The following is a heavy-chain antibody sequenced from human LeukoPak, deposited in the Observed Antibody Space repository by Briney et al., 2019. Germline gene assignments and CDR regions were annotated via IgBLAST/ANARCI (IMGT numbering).Heavy chain of an antibody. D-gene: IGHD3-3*01. CDR2: IYHSGST. CDR1: GYSISSGYY. J-gene: IGHJ4*02. V-gene: IGHV4-38-2*02. Sequence: SETLCLTCTVSGYSISSGYYWGWIRQPPGKGLEWIGSIYHSGSTYYNPSLKSRVTISVDTSKNQFSLKLSSVTAADTAVYYCARERLRITIFGVVTPTFDYWGQGTLVTVSS. CDR3: ARERLRITIFGVVTPTFDY.